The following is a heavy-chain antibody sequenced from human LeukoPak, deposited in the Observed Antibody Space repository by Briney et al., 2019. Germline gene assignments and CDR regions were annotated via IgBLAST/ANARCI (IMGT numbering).Heavy chain of an antibody. Sequence: SSETLSLTCAVYGGSFSGYYWSWIRQPPGKGLEWIGEINHSGSTNYNPSLKSRVTISVDTSKNQFSLKLSSVTAADTAVYYCARPLGYCSSTSCRTDKDAFDIWGQGTMVTVSS. V-gene: IGHV4-34*01. CDR2: INHSGST. D-gene: IGHD2-2*01. CDR3: ARPLGYCSSTSCRTDKDAFDI. CDR1: GGSFSGYY. J-gene: IGHJ3*02.